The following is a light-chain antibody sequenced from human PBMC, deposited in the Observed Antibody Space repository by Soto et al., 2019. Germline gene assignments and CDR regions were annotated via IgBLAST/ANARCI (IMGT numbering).Light chain of an antibody. CDR2: EVS. J-gene: IGLJ7*01. CDR1: SSDVGAYHY. V-gene: IGLV2-14*01. Sequence: QSALTQPASVSGSPGQSITISCTGTSSDVGAYHYVSWYQQHPGKAPKLLIFEVSNRPSGVSNRFSGSKSGNTASLTISGRQAADEADYYCNSYTTSSTWVFGGGTQLTVL. CDR3: NSYTTSSTWV.